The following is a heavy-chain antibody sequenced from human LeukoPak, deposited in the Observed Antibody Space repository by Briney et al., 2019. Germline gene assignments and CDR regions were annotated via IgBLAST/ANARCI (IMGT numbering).Heavy chain of an antibody. Sequence: PSETLSLTCAVYGGSFSGYYWSWIRQPPGKGLEWIGEINHSGSTNYNPSLKSRVTISVDTSKNQFSLKLSSVTAADTAVYYCARGLYDFWSGYCNNWFDPWGQGTLATVSS. CDR1: GGSFSGYY. CDR3: ARGLYDFWSGYCNNWFDP. J-gene: IGHJ5*02. CDR2: INHSGST. D-gene: IGHD3-3*01. V-gene: IGHV4-34*01.